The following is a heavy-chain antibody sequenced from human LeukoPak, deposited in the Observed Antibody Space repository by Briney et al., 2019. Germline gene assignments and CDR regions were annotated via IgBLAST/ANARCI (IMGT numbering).Heavy chain of an antibody. CDR3: ARGDGYSSSWYLPNYYYYGMDV. Sequence: ASVKVSCKASGYTFSSYYMHWVRQAPGQGLEWMGIINPSGGSTSYAQKFQGRVTLTRDTSTSTVYMELSSLRSDDTAVYYCARGDGYSSSWYLPNYYYYGMDVWGQGTTVTVSS. J-gene: IGHJ6*02. CDR2: INPSGGST. D-gene: IGHD6-13*01. V-gene: IGHV1-46*01. CDR1: GYTFSSYY.